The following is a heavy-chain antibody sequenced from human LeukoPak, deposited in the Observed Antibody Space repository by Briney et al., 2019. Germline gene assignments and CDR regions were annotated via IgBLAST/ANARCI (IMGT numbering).Heavy chain of an antibody. V-gene: IGHV3-53*01. CDR2: IYSGGTT. D-gene: IGHD3-3*02. CDR1: GFIFDDFT. Sequence: PGGSLRLSCAASGFIFDDFTIHWVRQAPGKGLEWVSIIYSGGTTYYADSVKGRFTISRDTSKNTLSLQMNSLRAEDTAVYFCARVGDHFHWNLDLWGRGTLVTVSS. CDR3: ARVGDHFHWNLDL. J-gene: IGHJ2*01.